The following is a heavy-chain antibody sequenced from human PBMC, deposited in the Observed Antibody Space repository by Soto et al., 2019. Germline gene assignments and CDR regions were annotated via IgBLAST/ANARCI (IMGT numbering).Heavy chain of an antibody. CDR1: GFTFNTYA. CDR2: ISDSGGRT. D-gene: IGHD6-19*01. CDR3: AKELVNSGWTYFDY. Sequence: GGSLRLSCAASGFTFNTYAMSWVRQAPGKGLEWVSAISDSGGRTYYADSVKGRFTISRDSSKNTLYLQINSLRAEDTAVYFCAKELVNSGWTYFDYWGQGTLVTVSS. V-gene: IGHV3-23*01. J-gene: IGHJ4*02.